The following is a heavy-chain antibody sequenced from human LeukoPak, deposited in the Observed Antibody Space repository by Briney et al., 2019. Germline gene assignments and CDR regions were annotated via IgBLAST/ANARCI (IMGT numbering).Heavy chain of an antibody. Sequence: ASVKVSRKASGFTFTSSAMQWVRQARGQRLEWIGWIVVGSGNTNYAQKFQERVTITRDMSTSTAYMELSSLRSEDTAVYYCAAVGYYDFWSGYPTFDYWGQGTLVTVSS. J-gene: IGHJ4*02. CDR1: GFTFTSSA. D-gene: IGHD3-3*01. CDR3: AAVGYYDFWSGYPTFDY. V-gene: IGHV1-58*02. CDR2: IVVGSGNT.